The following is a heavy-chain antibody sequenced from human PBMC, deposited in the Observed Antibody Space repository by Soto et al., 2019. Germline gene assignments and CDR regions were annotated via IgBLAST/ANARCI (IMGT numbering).Heavy chain of an antibody. CDR3: ARDDVVVPAAMNWFDP. CDR2: ISAYNGNT. J-gene: IGHJ5*02. V-gene: IGHV1-18*01. D-gene: IGHD2-2*01. CDR1: GYTFTSYG. Sequence: VASVKVSCKASGYTFTSYGISWVRQAPGQGLEWMGWISAYNGNTNYAQKLQGRVTMTTDTSTSTAYMELRSLRSDDTAVYYCARDDVVVPAAMNWFDPWGQGTLVTVSS.